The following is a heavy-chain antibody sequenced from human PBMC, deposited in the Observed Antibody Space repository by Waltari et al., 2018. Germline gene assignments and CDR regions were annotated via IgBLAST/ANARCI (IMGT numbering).Heavy chain of an antibody. CDR3: ARSSGYYSFSY. J-gene: IGHJ4*02. V-gene: IGHV4-38-2*01. Sequence: QVQMQESGPGLVKPSETLSLNCDVSGYSISGYFWGWIRQPPGKGLEWIGSIFHSGKTYYNPPLKSRVTLSVDTSKNQISLKLSSVTAADTAVYYCARSSGYYSFSYWGQGTLVTVSS. D-gene: IGHD3-22*01. CDR1: GYSISGYF. CDR2: IFHSGKT.